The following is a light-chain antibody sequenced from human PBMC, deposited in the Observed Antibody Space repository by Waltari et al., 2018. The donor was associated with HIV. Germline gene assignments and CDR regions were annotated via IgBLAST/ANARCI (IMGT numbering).Light chain of an antibody. CDR2: KAS. Sequence: DIQMTQSPSTLSASVGDRVTITCRASQSISSWLAWYQQKPGRAPNLLIYKASSLENGVQSRFSGSGSGTEFTLTISSLQSDDFATYYCQQYNDYPWTFGQGTKVEIK. CDR1: QSISSW. J-gene: IGKJ1*01. V-gene: IGKV1-5*03. CDR3: QQYNDYPWT.